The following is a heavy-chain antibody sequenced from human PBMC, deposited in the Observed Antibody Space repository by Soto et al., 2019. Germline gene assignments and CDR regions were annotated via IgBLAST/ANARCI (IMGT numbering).Heavy chain of an antibody. D-gene: IGHD3-10*01. Sequence: GASVKVSCKASGYTFTSYGISWVRQAPGQGLEWMGWISAYNGNTNYAQKLQGRVTMTTDTSTSTAYMELRSLRSDDTAVYYCARPQTMAGRDYYYGMDVWGQGTTVTVSS. CDR3: ARPQTMAGRDYYYGMDV. CDR2: ISAYNGNT. CDR1: GYTFTSYG. V-gene: IGHV1-18*01. J-gene: IGHJ6*02.